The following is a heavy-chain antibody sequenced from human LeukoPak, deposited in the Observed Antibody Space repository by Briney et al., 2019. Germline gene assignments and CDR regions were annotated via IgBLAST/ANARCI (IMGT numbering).Heavy chain of an antibody. V-gene: IGHV3-23*01. CDR3: AKRGVVIRVILVGFHKEAYYFDS. CDR1: GITLSNYG. D-gene: IGHD3-22*01. CDR2: ISDSGGRT. J-gene: IGHJ4*02. Sequence: GSLRLSCAVSGITLSNYGMSWVRQAPGKGLEWVAGISDSGGRTNYADSVRGRFTISRDNPKNTLYLQMNSLRAEDTAVYFCAKRGVVIRVILVGFHKEAYYFDSWGQGALVTVSS.